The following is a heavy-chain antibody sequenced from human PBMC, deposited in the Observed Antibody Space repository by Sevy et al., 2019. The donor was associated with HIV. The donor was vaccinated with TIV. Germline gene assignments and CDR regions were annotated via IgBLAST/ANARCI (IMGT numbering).Heavy chain of an antibody. CDR2: LSFGCGEI. Sequence: GGSLRLSGAASGFTFSKYSMSWVRQPPGKGLEWVSTLSFGCGEINYADSVKGRFTISRDNSKSSVYLQMNNLRPVDTAVYYCAREGCTKPHDYWGQGTLVTVSS. CDR1: GFTFSKYS. V-gene: IGHV3-23*01. CDR3: AREGCTKPHDY. J-gene: IGHJ4*02. D-gene: IGHD2-8*01.